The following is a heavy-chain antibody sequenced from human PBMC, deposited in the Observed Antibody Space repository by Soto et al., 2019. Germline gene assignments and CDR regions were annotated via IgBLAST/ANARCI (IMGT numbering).Heavy chain of an antibody. J-gene: IGHJ5*01. CDR3: ARMGGSFLVS. D-gene: IGHD1-26*01. CDR1: GGTFSSYA. V-gene: IGHV1-69*06. CDR2: IIPIFGAT. Sequence: QVQLVQSGAEVKKPGSSVKVSCKASGGTFSSYAITWVRQAPGQGLDWMGEIIPIFGATNFAQKFQGRVTIHADKSTTTAYMELSSLRSEDKAVYYCARMGGSFLVSWGQGTLVTVSS.